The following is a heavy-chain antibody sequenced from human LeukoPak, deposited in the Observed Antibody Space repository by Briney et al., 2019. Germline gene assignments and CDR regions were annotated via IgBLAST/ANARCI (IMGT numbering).Heavy chain of an antibody. J-gene: IGHJ3*01. V-gene: IGHV5-51*01. CDR1: EYSFATYW. D-gene: IGHD5-12*01. CDR2: IYPGDSET. Sequence: GESLKISCKGSEYSFATYWIAWVRQMPGKGLEWMGIIYPGDSETRCSPYFQGQVTISADKSINTAYLQWTTLKASDTAMYYCARQGGYTSASAFDLWGQGTMVTVSS. CDR3: ARQGGYTSASAFDL.